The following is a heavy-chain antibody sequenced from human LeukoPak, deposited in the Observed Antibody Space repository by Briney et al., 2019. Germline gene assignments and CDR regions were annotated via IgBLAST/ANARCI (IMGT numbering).Heavy chain of an antibody. D-gene: IGHD6-13*01. CDR2: IYTSGST. CDR3: ARDKVDSSSWYPNYYYYYMDV. Sequence: PSQTLSLTCTVSGGSISSGSYYWSWIRQPAGKGLEWIGRIYTSGSTNYNPSLKSRVTISVDTSKNQFSLKLSSVTAADTAVYYCARDKVDSSSWYPNYYYYYMDVWGKGTTVTISS. CDR1: GGSISSGSYY. J-gene: IGHJ6*03. V-gene: IGHV4-61*02.